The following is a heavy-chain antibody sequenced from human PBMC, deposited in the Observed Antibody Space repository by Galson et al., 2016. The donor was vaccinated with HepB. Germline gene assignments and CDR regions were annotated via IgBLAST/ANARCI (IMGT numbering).Heavy chain of an antibody. CDR2: ISWNSGRI. V-gene: IGHV3-9*01. J-gene: IGHJ6*02. Sequence: SLRLSCAASGFTFDDYAMHWVRQVPGKGLEWVSGISWNSGRIDYADSAKGRFTISRDNAKKSLYMQMNSLRHEDTALYYYAKWGNAGSSFNYFHKFGLDVWGQGTTVIVSS. CDR3: AKWGNAGSSFNYFHKFGLDV. CDR1: GFTFDDYA. D-gene: IGHD1-26*01.